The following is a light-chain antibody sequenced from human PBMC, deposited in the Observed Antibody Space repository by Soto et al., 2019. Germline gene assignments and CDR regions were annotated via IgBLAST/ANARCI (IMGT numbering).Light chain of an antibody. V-gene: IGKV4-1*01. J-gene: IGKJ4*01. CDR1: QSVFCSSNNKNY. CDR3: EQYYSAPCT. Sequence: DIVMTQSPDSLAVSLGERATINCKSSQSVFCSSNNKNYLAWNQQKPGQPPKLLIYPASTRASRVPARCSGRGSGTDFTLTISSLQAEEFAVYYWEQYYSAPCTFGLGTKVESK. CDR2: PAS.